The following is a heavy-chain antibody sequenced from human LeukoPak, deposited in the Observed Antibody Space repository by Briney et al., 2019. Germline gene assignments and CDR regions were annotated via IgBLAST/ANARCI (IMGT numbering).Heavy chain of an antibody. CDR2: ISPYNGNT. Sequence: ASVKVSCKTSGYTFTSYGLGWVRQAPGQGLEWMGWISPYNGNTEYAQNFQGRVTVTTDTSTNTAYMELRRLRSDDTAVYYCTRTVLDCTNGVCYDYWGQGTLVTVSP. CDR3: TRTVLDCTNGVCYDY. V-gene: IGHV1-18*01. D-gene: IGHD2-8*01. J-gene: IGHJ4*02. CDR1: GYTFTSYG.